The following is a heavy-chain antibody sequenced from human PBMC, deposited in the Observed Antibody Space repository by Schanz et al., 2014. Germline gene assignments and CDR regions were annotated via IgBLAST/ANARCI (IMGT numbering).Heavy chain of an antibody. J-gene: IGHJ4*02. CDR1: GFTFSDAW. CDR3: TTYCDGGCAIDN. V-gene: IGHV3-15*01. Sequence: EVQLVESGGGLIKPGGSLRLSCLASGFTFSDAWMTWVRQAPGKGLEWVGRIKSKTDGGTTDYAAPVKGRFTISRDDSKSTLFLQMNSLKTEDTAVYYCTTYCDGGCAIDNWGQGALVTVSS. D-gene: IGHD6-19*01. CDR2: IKSKTDGGTT.